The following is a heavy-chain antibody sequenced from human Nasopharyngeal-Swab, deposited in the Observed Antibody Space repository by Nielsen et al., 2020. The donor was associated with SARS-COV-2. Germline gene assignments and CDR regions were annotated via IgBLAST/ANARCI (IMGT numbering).Heavy chain of an antibody. V-gene: IGHV1-8*01. CDR2: MNPNSGNT. J-gene: IGHJ6*02. CDR3: ARDRVVVVVAGIHYYYYYGMDV. CDR1: GYTFTSYD. D-gene: IGHD2-15*01. Sequence: ASVKVSCKASGYTFTSYDINWVRQATGQGLEWMGWMNPNSGNTGYAQKFQGRVTMTRNTSISTAYMELSSLRSEDTAVYYCARDRVVVVVAGIHYYYYYGMDVWGQGTTVTVSS.